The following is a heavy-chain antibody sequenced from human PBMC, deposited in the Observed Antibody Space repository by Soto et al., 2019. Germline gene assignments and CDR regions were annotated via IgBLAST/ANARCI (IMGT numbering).Heavy chain of an antibody. CDR2: ISFDGTKK. V-gene: IGHV3-30-3*01. CDR1: GFTFNIYA. CDR3: AREDDYGYRYINYGLDV. Sequence: LRLSCAASGFTFNIYALHWVRQAPVKGLEWVAVISFDGTKKYYSDSVKGRFTISRDNLKNTLYLQMNNLRVEDAALYFCAREDDYGYRYINYGLDVWGQGTTVTVSS. J-gene: IGHJ6*02. D-gene: IGHD5-12*01.